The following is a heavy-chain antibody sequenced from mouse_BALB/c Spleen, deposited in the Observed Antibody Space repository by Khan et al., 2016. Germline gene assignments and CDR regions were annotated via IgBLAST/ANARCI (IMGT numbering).Heavy chain of an antibody. CDR1: GFTFSSYA. CDR2: IDTGGSS. CDR3: AREYYGVFWFAY. J-gene: IGHJ3*01. V-gene: IGHV5-6-5*01. Sequence: EVELVESGGGLVKPGGSLKLSCAASGFTFSSYAMSWVRQTPEKRLEWVASIDTGGSSYYPDSLKGRFTISRDNARNILYLQMSSLGSEDTAMFYCAREYYGVFWFAYWGQGTLVTVSA. D-gene: IGHD1-1*02.